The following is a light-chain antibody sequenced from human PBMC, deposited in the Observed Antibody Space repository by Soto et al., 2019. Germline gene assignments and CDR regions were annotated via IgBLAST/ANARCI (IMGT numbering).Light chain of an antibody. V-gene: IGKV1-5*03. Sequence: DIQMTQSPSTLSASVGDRVTITCRASKSISSWLAWYQQKPGKAPKLLIYKASSLDSGVPSRFSGSGSGTEFTLTISILQHDDFAAYYCKQYNSYSAITVGQGTRLEIK. CDR3: KQYNSYSAIT. CDR1: KSISSW. CDR2: KAS. J-gene: IGKJ5*01.